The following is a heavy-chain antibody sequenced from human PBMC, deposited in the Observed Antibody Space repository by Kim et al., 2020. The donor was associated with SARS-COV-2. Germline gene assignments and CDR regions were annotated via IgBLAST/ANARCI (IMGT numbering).Heavy chain of an antibody. J-gene: IGHJ4*02. CDR3: ARHPVTGWNSGFDY. CDR1: GGSISSSSYY. D-gene: IGHD1-7*01. CDR2: IYYSGST. V-gene: IGHV4-39*01. Sequence: SETLSLTCTVSGGSISSSSYYWGWIRQPPGKGLEWIGSIYYSGSTYYNPSLKSRVTISVDTSKNQFSLKLSSVTAADTAVYYCARHPVTGWNSGFDYWGQGTLVTVSS.